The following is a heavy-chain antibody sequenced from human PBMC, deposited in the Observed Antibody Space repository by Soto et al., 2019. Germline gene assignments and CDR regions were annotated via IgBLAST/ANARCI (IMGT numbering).Heavy chain of an antibody. CDR2: ISPHNRNT. D-gene: IGHD3-9*01. J-gene: IGHJ4*02. V-gene: IGHV1-18*01. Sequence: ASVKVSCKASGYTFGHFYITWVRQAPGQGLEWMGAISPHNRNTNYAEKFRGRVTMTTDTSTTTAYMELRSLRSDDTAVYYCARDEGGYDILTGYYKAHNFDQWGQRALVTV. CDR1: GYTFGHFY. CDR3: ARDEGGYDILTGYYKAHNFDQ.